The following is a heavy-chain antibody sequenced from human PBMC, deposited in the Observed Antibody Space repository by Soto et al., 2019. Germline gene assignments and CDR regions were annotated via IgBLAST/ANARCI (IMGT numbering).Heavy chain of an antibody. CDR2: ISWNSGSI. CDR3: AKEKSRHGGLLDY. Sequence: PGGSLRLSCSASGFSFDDFAMHWVRQAPGGGLEWVSGISWNSGSIGYADSVRGRFTISRDNAKNSVYLQINSLRAEDTALYYCAKEKSRHGGLLDYWGQGILVTVSS. J-gene: IGHJ4*02. V-gene: IGHV3-9*01. CDR1: GFSFDDFA. D-gene: IGHD3-3*01.